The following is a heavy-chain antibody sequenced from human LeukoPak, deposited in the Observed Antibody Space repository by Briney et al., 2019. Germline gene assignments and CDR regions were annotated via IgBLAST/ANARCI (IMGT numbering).Heavy chain of an antibody. D-gene: IGHD1-14*01. J-gene: IGHJ5*02. Sequence: GGSLRLSGAASGFTFSSYSMNWVRQAPGKGLEWGSYISSSSSTIYYADSVKGRFTISRDNAKNSLYLQMNSLRAEDTAVYYCAKRGWDHNGNNWFAPWGQGTLVTVSS. CDR1: GFTFSSYS. CDR3: AKRGWDHNGNNWFAP. V-gene: IGHV3-48*04. CDR2: ISSSSSTI.